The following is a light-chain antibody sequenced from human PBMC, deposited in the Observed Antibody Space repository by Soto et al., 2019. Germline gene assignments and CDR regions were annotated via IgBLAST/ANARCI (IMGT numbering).Light chain of an antibody. J-gene: IGKJ1*01. CDR2: KAS. CDR3: QHYKSYSGT. V-gene: IGKV1-5*03. CDR1: QTISSW. Sequence: DLQITESASTVARSGGGIIKKNCRASQTISSWLAWYQQKPGKAPKLLIYKASTLKSGVPSRFSGSGSGTEFTLTIGGLQPDDFATYYCQHYKSYSGTFGQGTKVDI.